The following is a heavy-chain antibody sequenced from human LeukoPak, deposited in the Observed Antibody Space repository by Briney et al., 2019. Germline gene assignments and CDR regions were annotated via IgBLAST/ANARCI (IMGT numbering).Heavy chain of an antibody. CDR3: ARDQRQQWLEFFDY. CDR2: IKQDGSEK. CDR1: GFTFSSYW. V-gene: IGHV3-7*01. D-gene: IGHD6-19*01. J-gene: IGHJ4*02. Sequence: GGSLRLSCAASGFTFSSYWMSWVRQAPGKGLEWVANIKQDGSEKYYVDSVKGRFTISRDNAKNSLYLQVNSLRAEDTAVYYCARDQRQQWLEFFDYWGQGTLVTVSS.